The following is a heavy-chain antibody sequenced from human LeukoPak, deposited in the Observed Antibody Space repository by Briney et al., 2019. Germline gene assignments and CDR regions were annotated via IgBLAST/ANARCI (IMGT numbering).Heavy chain of an antibody. CDR3: ARDRGRNYYYYGMDV. V-gene: IGHV3-21*01. Sequence: GGSLRLSCAVSGFTFSSYSMNWVRQAPGKGLEWVSSISSNSSYIYYADSVKGRFTISRDNAKNSLYLQMNSLRAEDTAVYYCARDRGRNYYYYGMDVWGQGTTVTVSS. D-gene: IGHD1-1*01. CDR1: GFTFSSYS. J-gene: IGHJ6*02. CDR2: ISSNSSYI.